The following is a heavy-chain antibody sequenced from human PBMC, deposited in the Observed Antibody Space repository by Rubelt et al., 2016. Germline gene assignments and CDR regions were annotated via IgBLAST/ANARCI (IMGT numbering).Heavy chain of an antibody. CDR3: AKSPLSPLAARNSYFDV. CDR2: INHSGST. Sequence: QVQLQQWGAGLLKPSETLSLTCAVYGGSFSGYYWSWIRQPPGKGLEWIGEINHSGSTNYNPSLKSRVTISVDTSKNQFSLKLSSVTAADTAVYYCAKSPLSPLAARNSYFDVWGRGTLVTVSS. CDR1: GGSFSGYY. J-gene: IGHJ2*01. V-gene: IGHV4-34*01. D-gene: IGHD6-19*01.